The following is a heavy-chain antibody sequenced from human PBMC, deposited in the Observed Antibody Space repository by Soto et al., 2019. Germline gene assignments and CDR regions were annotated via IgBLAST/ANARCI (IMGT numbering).Heavy chain of an antibody. J-gene: IGHJ4*02. Sequence: SETLSLTCTVSGISISNSSYCLGWIRQPPGKGLEWIGSTYYSGSTYYNPSLKSRVTISVDTSKNQFSLKLSSVAAADTAVYYCVTRNYDILNGYQFFDYWGQGTLVTVSS. V-gene: IGHV4-39*01. CDR2: TYYSGST. CDR1: GISISNSSYC. CDR3: VTRNYDILNGYQFFDY. D-gene: IGHD3-9*01.